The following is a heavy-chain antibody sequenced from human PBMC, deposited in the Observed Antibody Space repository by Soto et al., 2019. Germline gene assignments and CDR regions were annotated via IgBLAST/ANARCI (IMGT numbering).Heavy chain of an antibody. J-gene: IGHJ4*02. CDR2: IYYSGST. Sequence: SETLSLTCTVSGGSISSGGYYWSWIRQHPGKGLEWIGYIYYSGSTYYNPSLKSRVTISVDTSKNQFSLKLSSVTAADTAVYYCARDRSRYGLLAYWGQGTLVTVSS. CDR3: ARDRSRYGLLAY. V-gene: IGHV4-31*03. D-gene: IGHD5-18*01. CDR1: GGSISSGGYY.